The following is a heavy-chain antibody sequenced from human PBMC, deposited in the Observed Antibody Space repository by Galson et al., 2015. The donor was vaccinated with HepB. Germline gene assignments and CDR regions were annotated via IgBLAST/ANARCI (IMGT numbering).Heavy chain of an antibody. V-gene: IGHV3-15*01. CDR1: GFTFSNAW. CDR2: IKSKTDGGTT. J-gene: IGHJ3*02. D-gene: IGHD4-17*01. Sequence: SLRLSCAASGFTFSNAWMSWVRQAPGKGLEWVGRIKSKTDGGTTDYAAPVKGRFTISRDDSKNTLYLQMNSLKTEDTAVYYCTRHYGDDAFDIWGQGTMVTVSS. CDR3: TRHYGDDAFDI.